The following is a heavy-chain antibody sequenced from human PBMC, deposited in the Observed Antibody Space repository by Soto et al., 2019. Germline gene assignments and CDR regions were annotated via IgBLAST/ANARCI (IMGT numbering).Heavy chain of an antibody. V-gene: IGHV3-23*01. Sequence: ETLSLTCTVSGGSISSGDYSWSWIRQAPGKGLEWVSAISGSGGSTYYADSVKGRFTISRDNSKNTLYLQMNSLRAEGTAVYYCANGRYYYDSSAYFAYWGRGTLVTVSS. CDR3: ANGRYYYDSSAYFAY. CDR1: GGSISSGDYS. J-gene: IGHJ4*02. CDR2: ISGSGGST. D-gene: IGHD3-22*01.